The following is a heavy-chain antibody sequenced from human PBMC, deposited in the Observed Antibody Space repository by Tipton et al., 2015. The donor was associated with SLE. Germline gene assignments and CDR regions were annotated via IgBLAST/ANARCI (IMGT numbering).Heavy chain of an antibody. CDR3: ARVRVDTAMGVFDF. CDR1: GYTFSDYD. V-gene: IGHV1-8*01. CDR2: VNPNGKT. D-gene: IGHD5-18*01. J-gene: IGHJ4*02. Sequence: QLVQSGAEVKKPGASVKVSCKASGYTFSDYDINWVRQAAGQGLEWMGWVNPNGKTGYAQRFQGRVTMTMDTSISTAYMELRSLRSDDTAIYYCARVRVDTAMGVFDFWGQGTLVTVSS.